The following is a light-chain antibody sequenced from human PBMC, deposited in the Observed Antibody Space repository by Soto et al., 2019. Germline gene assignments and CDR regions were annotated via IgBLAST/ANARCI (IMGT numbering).Light chain of an antibody. CDR2: EVT. V-gene: IGLV2-14*01. Sequence: QSVLTQPASVSGSPGQSITISCTGTRRDVGGYNYVSWYQQYLGKSPKLLIYEVTHRPSGVSNRFSGSKSGNTASLTISGLQAEDEADYYCSSYTISNTLPFVFGTGTKLTVL. J-gene: IGLJ1*01. CDR1: RRDVGGYNY. CDR3: SSYTISNTLPFV.